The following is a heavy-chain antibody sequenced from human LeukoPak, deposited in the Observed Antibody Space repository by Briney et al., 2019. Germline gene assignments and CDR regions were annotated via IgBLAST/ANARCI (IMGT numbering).Heavy chain of an antibody. D-gene: IGHD3-22*01. J-gene: IGHJ4*02. V-gene: IGHV3-9*01. CDR2: ISWNSGSI. CDR1: GFTFDDYA. Sequence: GGSLRLSCAASGFTFDDYATHWVRQAPGKGLEWVSGISWNSGSIGYADSVKGRFTISRDNAKNSLYLQMNSLRAEDTALYYCAKGVYYDSSGYSPFDYWGQGTLVTVSS. CDR3: AKGVYYDSSGYSPFDY.